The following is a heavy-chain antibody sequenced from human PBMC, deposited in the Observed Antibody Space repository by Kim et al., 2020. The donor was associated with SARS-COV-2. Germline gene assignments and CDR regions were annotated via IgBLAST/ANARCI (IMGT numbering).Heavy chain of an antibody. V-gene: IGHV1-18*04. D-gene: IGHD3-10*01. J-gene: IGHJ6*02. CDR2: ISAYNGNT. CDR3: AREGEGAITMVRGVIISAVYYGMDV. Sequence: ASVKVSCKASGYTFTSYGISWVRQAPGQGLEWMGWISAYNGNTNYAQKLQGRVTMTTDTSTSTAYMELRSLRSDDTAVYYCAREGEGAITMVRGVIISAVYYGMDVWGQGTTVTVSS. CDR1: GYTFTSYG.